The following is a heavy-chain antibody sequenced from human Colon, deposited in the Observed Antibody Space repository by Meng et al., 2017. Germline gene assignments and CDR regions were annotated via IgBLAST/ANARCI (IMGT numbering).Heavy chain of an antibody. D-gene: IGHD3-22*01. J-gene: IGHJ4*02. CDR3: SKTTADGSSGYYAY. V-gene: IGHV3-73*01. CDR1: GFTFSGSA. Sequence: GGSLRLSCAVSGFTFSGSALHWVRQASGKGLEWVGRIRSKANSYATAYAASVEGRFTISRDESQNTAYLEMTSLKTEDTAVYYCSKTTADGSSGYYAYWGQGTQVTVSS. CDR2: IRSKANSYAT.